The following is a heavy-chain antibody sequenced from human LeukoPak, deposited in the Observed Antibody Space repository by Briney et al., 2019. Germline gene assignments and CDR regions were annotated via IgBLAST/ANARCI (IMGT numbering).Heavy chain of an antibody. CDR1: GGSFSGYY. Sequence: SETLSLTCAVYGGSFSGYYWSWIRQPPGKGLEWIGETNHSGSTNYNPSLKSRVTISVDTSKNQFSLKLSSVTAADTAVYYCARVGPAMDYYYGMDVWGQGTTVTVSS. CDR2: TNHSGST. J-gene: IGHJ6*02. V-gene: IGHV4-34*01. D-gene: IGHD1-26*01. CDR3: ARVGPAMDYYYGMDV.